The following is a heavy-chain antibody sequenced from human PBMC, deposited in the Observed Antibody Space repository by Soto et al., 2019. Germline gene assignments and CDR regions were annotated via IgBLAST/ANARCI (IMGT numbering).Heavy chain of an antibody. D-gene: IGHD3-10*01. CDR1: GDSVSSNSAA. Sequence: PSQTLSLTCAISGDSVSSNSAAWNWIRQSPSRGLEWLGRTYYRSKWYNDYAVTVRSRITINPDTSKNQFSLQLNSVTPEDTAVYYCARSQTHTYLRARKNYYYYGMDVWGQGTTVTVSS. V-gene: IGHV6-1*01. J-gene: IGHJ6*02. CDR3: ARSQTHTYLRARKNYYYYGMDV. CDR2: TYYRSKWYN.